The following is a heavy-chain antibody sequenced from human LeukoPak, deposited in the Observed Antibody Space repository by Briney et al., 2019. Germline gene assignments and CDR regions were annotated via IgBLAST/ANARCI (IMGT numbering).Heavy chain of an antibody. V-gene: IGHV3-23*01. CDR2: ISGSGGST. CDR1: GSTFSSYA. Sequence: GGSLRLSCAASGSTFSSYAMNWVRQAPGKGLEWVSAISGSGGSTYYADSVKGRFTISRDNSKNTLSLQMNSLRAEDTAVYYCAKDSDERDGYNYPQGYFDYWGQGTLVTVSS. CDR3: AKDSDERDGYNYPQGYFDY. D-gene: IGHD5-24*01. J-gene: IGHJ4*02.